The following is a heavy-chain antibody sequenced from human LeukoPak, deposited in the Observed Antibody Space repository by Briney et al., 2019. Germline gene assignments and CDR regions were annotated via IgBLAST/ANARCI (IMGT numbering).Heavy chain of an antibody. CDR1: EFSVGSNY. J-gene: IGHJ4*02. CDR2: IYSGGST. Sequence: GGSLRLSCAASEFSVGSNYMTWVRQAPGKGLEWVSLIYSGGSTYYADSVKGRFTISRDNSKNTLYLQMNSLRAEDTAVYYCARVLHKRNYDSGVYYGYWGQGTLVTVSS. V-gene: IGHV3-66*01. D-gene: IGHD3-22*01. CDR3: ARVLHKRNYDSGVYYGY.